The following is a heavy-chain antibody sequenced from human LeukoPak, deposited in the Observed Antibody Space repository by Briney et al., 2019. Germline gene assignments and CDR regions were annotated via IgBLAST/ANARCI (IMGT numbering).Heavy chain of an antibody. CDR2: IYYSGST. Sequence: PSETLSLTCTVSGGSISSYYWSWIRQPPGKGLEWIGYIYYSGSTNYNPSLKSRVTISVDTSKNQFSLKLSSVTAADTAVYYRATGWPPGSSFDYWGQGTLVTVSS. J-gene: IGHJ4*02. CDR1: GGSISSYY. D-gene: IGHD1-26*01. V-gene: IGHV4-59*08. CDR3: ATGWPPGSSFDY.